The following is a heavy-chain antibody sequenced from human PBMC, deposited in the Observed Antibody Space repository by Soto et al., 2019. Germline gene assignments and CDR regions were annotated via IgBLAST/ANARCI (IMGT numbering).Heavy chain of an antibody. J-gene: IGHJ4*02. D-gene: IGHD2-2*01. CDR3: ARGPSSLTRFDY. CDR2: ISYDGSNK. CDR1: GFTFSSYA. V-gene: IGHV3-30-3*01. Sequence: GGSLRLSCAASGFTFSSYAMHWVRQAPGKGLEWVAVISYDGSNKNYADSVKGRITISRDNSKNTLYLQMNSLRAEDTAVYYCARGPSSLTRFDYWGQGTLVTVSS.